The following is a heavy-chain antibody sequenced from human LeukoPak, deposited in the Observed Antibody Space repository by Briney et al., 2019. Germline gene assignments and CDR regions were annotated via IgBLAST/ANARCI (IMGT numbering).Heavy chain of an antibody. CDR1: GFNFSSYW. CDR2: VKQDGTEK. V-gene: IGHV3-7*04. Sequence: GGSLRLSCAAAGFNFSSYWMTWVRQAPGKGLEWVANVKQDGTEKYCVDSVKGRFTISRDNAKNSLYLQMNSLRDVDTAVYFCARPTAVTLVDAFNIWGLGTMVAVSS. J-gene: IGHJ3*02. CDR3: ARPTAVTLVDAFNI. D-gene: IGHD4-17*01.